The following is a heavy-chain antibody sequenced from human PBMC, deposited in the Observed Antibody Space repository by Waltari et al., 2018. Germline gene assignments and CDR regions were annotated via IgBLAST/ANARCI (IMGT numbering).Heavy chain of an antibody. CDR2: ISSSRSYI. CDR1: GFTFSSYS. J-gene: IGHJ1*01. V-gene: IGHV3-21*01. CDR3: AREVSVEGFQH. Sequence: EVQLVESGGGLVKPGGSLRLSCAASGFTFSSYSMNWVRQAPGKGLEWVSSISSSRSYIYYADSVKGRFTISRDNAKNSLYLQMNSPRAEDTAVYYCAREVSVEGFQHWGQGTLVTVSS. D-gene: IGHD2-15*01.